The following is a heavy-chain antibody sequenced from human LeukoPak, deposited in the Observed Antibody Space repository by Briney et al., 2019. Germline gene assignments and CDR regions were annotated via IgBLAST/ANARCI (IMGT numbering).Heavy chain of an antibody. D-gene: IGHD6-19*01. Sequence: SETLSLTCTVSGVSISSYYWSWIRQPPGKGLEWIGNIDYSGRTIYNPALKSRVTVSVDTSKNQFSLNLTSVTAADTAVYYCAREGKLTGYFGGLGFNYWGQGILVTVSS. CDR2: IDYSGRT. J-gene: IGHJ4*02. V-gene: IGHV4-59*01. CDR3: AREGKLTGYFGGLGFNY. CDR1: GVSISSYY.